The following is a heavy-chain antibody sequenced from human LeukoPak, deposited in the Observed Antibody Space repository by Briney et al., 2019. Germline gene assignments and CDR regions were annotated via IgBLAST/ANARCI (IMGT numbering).Heavy chain of an antibody. CDR3: ARGYSGFDKFGY. Sequence: GGSLRLSCAASGFTFSSYAMSWVRQAPGKGLEWVSAISSDGYSTYFVDSVKGRFTIFRDNSKNTLYLQMNSLRADDTAVYYCARGYSGFDKFGYWGQGTLVTVSS. D-gene: IGHD5-12*01. V-gene: IGHV3-23*01. CDR2: ISSDGYST. J-gene: IGHJ4*02. CDR1: GFTFSSYA.